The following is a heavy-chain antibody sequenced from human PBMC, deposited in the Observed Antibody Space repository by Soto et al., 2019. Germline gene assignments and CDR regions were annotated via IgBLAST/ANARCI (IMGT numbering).Heavy chain of an antibody. CDR3: AREGQTEYYFDY. V-gene: IGHV1-18*01. CDR1: DYTFTSYD. J-gene: IGHJ4*02. CDR2: ISAYSGNT. Sequence: QVQLVQSGAEVKKPGASVKVSCKASDYTFTSYDISWVRQAPGQGLEWMGWISAYSGNTNYAQKFQGRVTMTTDTSTSTAYMELRSLRSDDTAVSNCAREGQTEYYFDYWGRGTLVTVSS.